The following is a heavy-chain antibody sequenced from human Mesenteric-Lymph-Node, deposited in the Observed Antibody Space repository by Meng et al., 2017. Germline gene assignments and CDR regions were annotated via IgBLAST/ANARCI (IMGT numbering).Heavy chain of an antibody. J-gene: IGHJ6*02. CDR3: ARVLGDFHFYGMDV. V-gene: IGHV3-74*01. CDR1: GFTFSNYW. CDR2: IRTDGTTI. Sequence: ETLSLTCAASGFTFSNYWMHWVRQAPGKGLEWVSRIRTDGTTISYADSVKGRFTISRDNVKNTLHLQMDTLRAEDTAVYYCARVLGDFHFYGMDVWGQGTTVTVSS. D-gene: IGHD6-6*01.